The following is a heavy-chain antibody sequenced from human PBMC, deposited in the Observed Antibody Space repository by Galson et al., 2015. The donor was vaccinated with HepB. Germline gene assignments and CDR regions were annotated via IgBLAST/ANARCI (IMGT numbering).Heavy chain of an antibody. J-gene: IGHJ4*02. CDR3: AGQDLGGFLPYYYDY. Sequence: SETLSLTCTVSGDSISKFHWSWIRQSPGKGLEWIGYISYDGSTNYNPSLKSRVTMSLDRSKNQFSLKLTSVTAADTAMFYCAGQDLGGFLPYYYDYWGQGTLVAVSS. CDR2: ISYDGST. CDR1: GDSISKFH. D-gene: IGHD5-12*01. V-gene: IGHV4-59*08.